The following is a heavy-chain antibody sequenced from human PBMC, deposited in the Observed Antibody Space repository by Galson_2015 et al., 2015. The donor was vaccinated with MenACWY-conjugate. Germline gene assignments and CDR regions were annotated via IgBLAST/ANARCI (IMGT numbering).Heavy chain of an antibody. Sequence: SLRLSCAVSGFTFSRYWMHWVRQAPGKGLEWVADIRPDGSEKYYADSVKGRFTISRDNVKNSLYLQMNSLRAEDTAVYYCASEDYYYDASSRRKLSMDYWGQGTLFTASS. CDR3: ASEDYYYDASSRRKLSMDY. J-gene: IGHJ4*02. V-gene: IGHV3-7*03. D-gene: IGHD3-22*01. CDR1: GFTFSRYW. CDR2: IRPDGSEK.